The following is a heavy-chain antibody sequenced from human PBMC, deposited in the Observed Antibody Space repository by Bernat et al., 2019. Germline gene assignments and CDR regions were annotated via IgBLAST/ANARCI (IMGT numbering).Heavy chain of an antibody. CDR2: INSDGSST. J-gene: IGHJ4*02. CDR3: ARGDYGGDTFFDY. CDR1: GFTFSSYW. Sequence: EVQLVESGGGLVQPGGSLRLSCAASGFTFSSYWMHWVRQAPGKGLVWVSRINSDGSSTSYADAVKGGFTISRDNAKNTLYLQMNSLRAEDTAVYYCARGDYGGDTFFDYWGQGTLVTVSS. D-gene: IGHD4/OR15-4a*01. V-gene: IGHV3-74*01.